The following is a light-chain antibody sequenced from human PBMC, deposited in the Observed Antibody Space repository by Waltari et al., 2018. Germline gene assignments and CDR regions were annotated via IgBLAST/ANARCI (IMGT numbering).Light chain of an antibody. CDR3: SSYTSSSLV. CDR2: DVS. V-gene: IGLV2-14*03. CDR1: SSAVGGYTY. Sequence: QSALTQPASVSGSPGQSITISCTGTSSAVGGYTYVPWYQQHPGKAPKLMIYDVSTRPSGVSNRFSGSKSGNTASLTISGLQAEDEADYYCSSYTSSSLVFGGGTKLTVL. J-gene: IGLJ2*01.